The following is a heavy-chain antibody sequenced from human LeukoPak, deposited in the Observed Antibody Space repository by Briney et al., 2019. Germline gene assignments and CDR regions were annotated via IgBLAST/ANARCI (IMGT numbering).Heavy chain of an antibody. D-gene: IGHD5-18*01. V-gene: IGHV5-51*01. CDR2: IYPGDSDT. Sequence: GESLKISCKGSGYNLTTYWIAWVRQLPGKGLEWMGIIYPGDSDTRYSPSFQGQVTISADKSITTAYLQWSSLKASDTAMYYCARHRDRYSYDSYYFDYLGQGTLVTVSS. CDR3: ARHRDRYSYDSYYFDY. CDR1: GYNLTTYW. J-gene: IGHJ4*02.